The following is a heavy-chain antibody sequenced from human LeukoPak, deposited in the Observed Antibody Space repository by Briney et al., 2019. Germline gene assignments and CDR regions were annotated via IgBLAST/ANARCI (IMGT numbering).Heavy chain of an antibody. J-gene: IGHJ4*02. D-gene: IGHD3-10*01. V-gene: IGHV4-39*07. CDR1: GGSISSSSYY. CDR3: ARYHGSGSSSH. CDR2: IYYSGST. Sequence: SETLSLTCTVSGGSISSSSYYWGWIRQPPGKGLEWIGSIYYSGSTYYNPSLKSRVTISVDTSKNQFSLKLSSVTAADTAVYYCARYHGSGSSSHWGQGTLVTVSS.